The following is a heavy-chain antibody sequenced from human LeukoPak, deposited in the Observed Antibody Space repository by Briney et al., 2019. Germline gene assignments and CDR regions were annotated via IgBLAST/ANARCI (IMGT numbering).Heavy chain of an antibody. CDR3: ARGREYCSSTSCYFGWFDP. Sequence: SETLSLTCAVYGGSFSGYYWSWIRQPPGKGLEWIGEINHSGSTNYNPSLKSRVTISVDTSKNQFSLKLSSVTAADTAVYYCARGREYCSSTSCYFGWFDPWGQGTLVTASS. CDR2: INHSGST. D-gene: IGHD2-2*01. J-gene: IGHJ5*02. V-gene: IGHV4-34*01. CDR1: GGSFSGYY.